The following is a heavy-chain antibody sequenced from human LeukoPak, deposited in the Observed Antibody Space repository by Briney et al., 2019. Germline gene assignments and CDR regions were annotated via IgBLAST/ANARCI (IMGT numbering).Heavy chain of an antibody. V-gene: IGHV3-48*01. CDR2: ISSSSSTI. D-gene: IGHD3-10*01. CDR3: ARDGTMVRGADAYDI. J-gene: IGHJ3*02. Sequence: GGSLRLSCAASGFTFSSYSMNWVRQAPGKGLEWVSYISSSSSTIYYADSVKGRFTISRDNAKNSLYLQMSNIRVEDMAIYYCARDGTMVRGADAYDIWGQGTMVTVSS. CDR1: GFTFSSYS.